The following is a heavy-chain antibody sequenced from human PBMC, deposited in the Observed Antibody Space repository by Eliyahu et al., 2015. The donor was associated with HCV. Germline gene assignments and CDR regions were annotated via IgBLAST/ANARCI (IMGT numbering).Heavy chain of an antibody. D-gene: IGHD3-16*01. CDR1: GFSVTTTDVG. V-gene: IGHV2-5*01. CDR2: IYWNDDK. J-gene: IGHJ4*02. Sequence: QITLKESGPTLVKPTETLTLTCTCSGFSVTTTDVGVGWIRQPPGKALEWLALIYWNDDKRYSPSLQDRITITKDNSKNQVVLAMSNMDPVDTATYYCAHYDYYDPPGGFWGQGIRVTVSS. CDR3: AHYDYYDPPGGF.